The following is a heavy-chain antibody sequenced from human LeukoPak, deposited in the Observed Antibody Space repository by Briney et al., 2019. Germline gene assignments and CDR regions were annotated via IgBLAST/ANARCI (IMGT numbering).Heavy chain of an antibody. CDR3: ARRGTTGAPYYFDY. V-gene: IGHV4-34*01. D-gene: IGHD1-1*01. CDR1: GGSFSGYY. CDR2: INHSGST. Sequence: SETLSLTCAVDGGSFSGYYWSWIRQPPGKGLEWIGEINHSGSTNYNPSLKSRVTISVDTSKNQFSLELSSVTAADTAVYYCARRGTTGAPYYFDYWGQGTLVTVSS. J-gene: IGHJ4*02.